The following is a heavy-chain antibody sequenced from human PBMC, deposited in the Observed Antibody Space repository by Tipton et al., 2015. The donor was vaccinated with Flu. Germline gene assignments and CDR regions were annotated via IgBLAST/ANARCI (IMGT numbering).Heavy chain of an antibody. Sequence: GLVKPSETLSLTCTVSSGSIRSTNYFCAWIRQPPGKRLELIGSIYPSGTTYYNPSLKSRVTISVDTSKSQFSLMLRSVTAADTAVYYCARAGKVVVVPVAMRPRNFYYYYMDVWGKGTTVTVSS. D-gene: IGHD2-2*01. CDR2: IYPSGTT. J-gene: IGHJ6*03. CDR3: ARAGKVVVVPVAMRPRNFYYYYMDV. CDR1: SGSIRSTNYF. V-gene: IGHV4-39*01.